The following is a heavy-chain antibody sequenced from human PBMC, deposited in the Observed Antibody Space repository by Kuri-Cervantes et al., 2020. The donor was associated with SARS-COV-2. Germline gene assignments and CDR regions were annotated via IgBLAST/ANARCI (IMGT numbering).Heavy chain of an antibody. J-gene: IGHJ6*03. V-gene: IGHV3-48*04. Sequence: GGSLRLSCAASGFTVSTHTMNWVRQAPGKGLEWVSYISVSGTTMYYADSVKGRFTISRDNAKNSLYLQMNSLRAEDTAVYYCARDPAAGLYYYYMDVWGKGTTVTVSS. CDR3: ARDPAAGLYYYYMDV. D-gene: IGHD6-13*01. CDR1: GFTVSTHT. CDR2: ISVSGTTM.